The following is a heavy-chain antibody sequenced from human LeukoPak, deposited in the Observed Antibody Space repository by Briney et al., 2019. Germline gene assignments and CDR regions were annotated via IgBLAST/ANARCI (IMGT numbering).Heavy chain of an antibody. CDR1: GFTFSSYA. Sequence: GGSLRLSCAASGFTFSSYAMSWVRQAPGKGLEWVSTISASGGATYYADSVKGRFTISRDNSKNTLYLQMNSPRAEDTAVYYCAKTPGYYDSSGYPMYYFHYWGQGTLVTVSS. J-gene: IGHJ4*02. CDR3: AKTPGYYDSSGYPMYYFHY. CDR2: ISASGGAT. D-gene: IGHD3-22*01. V-gene: IGHV3-23*01.